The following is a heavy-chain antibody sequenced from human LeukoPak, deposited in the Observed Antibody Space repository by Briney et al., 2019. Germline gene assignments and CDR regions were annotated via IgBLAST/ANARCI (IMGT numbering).Heavy chain of an antibody. CDR2: INSDGSST. J-gene: IGHJ4*02. CDR1: GFTFSNYW. V-gene: IGHV3-74*01. CDR3: ARVGSSWYFVDY. Sequence: GGSMRLSCAASGFTFSNYWMHWVRQAPGKGLVWVSRINSDGSSTSYADSVKGRFTISRDNAKNTLYLQMNSLRAEDTAVYYCARVGSSWYFVDYWGQGTLVTVSS. D-gene: IGHD6-13*01.